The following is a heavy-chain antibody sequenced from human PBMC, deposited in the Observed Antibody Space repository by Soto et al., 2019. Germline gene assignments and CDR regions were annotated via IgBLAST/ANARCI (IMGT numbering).Heavy chain of an antibody. J-gene: IGHJ4*02. D-gene: IGHD6-19*01. Sequence: EVQLLESGGGLVQPGGSLRLSCAASGFTFSSYAMSWVRQAPGKGLEWVSAISGSGGSTYYADSVKGRFTISRDNSKNTLYLQMNSLRAEDTAVYYCAKRPRSSGPNFYYFDYWGQGTLVTVSS. CDR3: AKRPRSSGPNFYYFDY. CDR2: ISGSGGST. CDR1: GFTFSSYA. V-gene: IGHV3-23*01.